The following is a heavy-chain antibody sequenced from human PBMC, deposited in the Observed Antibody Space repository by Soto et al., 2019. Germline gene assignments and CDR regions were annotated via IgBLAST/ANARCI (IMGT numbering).Heavy chain of an antibody. CDR3: ARASDIVVVPDSRYFDY. Sequence: PSETLSLTCAVYGGSFSGYYWSWIRQPPGKGLEWIGEINHSGSTNYNPSLKSRVTISVDTSKNQFSLKLSSVTAADTAVYYCARASDIVVVPDSRYFDYWGQGTLVTVSS. V-gene: IGHV4-34*01. CDR2: INHSGST. J-gene: IGHJ4*02. D-gene: IGHD2-2*01. CDR1: GGSFSGYY.